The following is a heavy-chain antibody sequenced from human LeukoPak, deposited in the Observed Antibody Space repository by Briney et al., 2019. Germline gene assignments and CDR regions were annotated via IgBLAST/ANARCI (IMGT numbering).Heavy chain of an antibody. Sequence: GGSLRLSCAASGFTFNRYVMHWVRQAPGKGLEWVAYIGHDGSNKYYADSVKGRFTISRDSSKNTLYLQMNSLRAEDTAVYYCARDVRIVYYDRSPDYWGQGTLVTVSS. J-gene: IGHJ4*02. D-gene: IGHD3-22*01. CDR3: ARDVRIVYYDRSPDY. CDR1: GFTFNRYV. V-gene: IGHV3-30*02. CDR2: IGHDGSNK.